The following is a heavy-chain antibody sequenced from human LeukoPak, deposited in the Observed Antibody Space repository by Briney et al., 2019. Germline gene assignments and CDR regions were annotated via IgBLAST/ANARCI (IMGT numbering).Heavy chain of an antibody. V-gene: IGHV4-4*02. CDR2: IFYSGST. CDR1: GSSISSSTW. Sequence: PSETLPLTCAVSGSSISSSTWWTWVRQPPGKGLEWIGEIFYSGSTNSNPSLKSRLTMSLDESKHEFSLKLTSVTAADTAIYYCASGGLVSRYLDLWGQGTLVTVSP. D-gene: IGHD3-9*01. CDR3: ASGGLVSRYLDL. J-gene: IGHJ5*02.